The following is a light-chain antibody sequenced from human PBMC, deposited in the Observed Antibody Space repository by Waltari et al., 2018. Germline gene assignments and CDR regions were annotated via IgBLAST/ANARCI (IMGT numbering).Light chain of an antibody. J-gene: IGKJ1*01. CDR3: QQYYSPLTWT. CDR1: QRVFYSSNNKNY. CDR2: WAS. Sequence: DIVMTQSPDSLAVSLGERATINGKSSQRVFYSSNNKNYLAWYQQKPGHPPKLLIYWASTRQSGVPDRFSGSGYGTDFTLTINSLQAEDVAIYYCQQYYSPLTWTFGQGTKVEIK. V-gene: IGKV4-1*01.